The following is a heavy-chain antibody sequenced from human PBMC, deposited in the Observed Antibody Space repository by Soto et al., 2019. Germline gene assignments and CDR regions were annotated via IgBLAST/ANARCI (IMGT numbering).Heavy chain of an antibody. V-gene: IGHV1-69*13. CDR3: ARTAGAYYYYYGMDV. J-gene: IGHJ6*02. CDR2: IIPIFGTA. CDR1: GGTFSSYA. Sequence: VASVKVSCKASGGTFSSYAISWVRQAPGQGLEWMGGIIPIFGTANYAQKFQGRVTITADESTSTAYMELSSLRSEDTAVYYCARTAGAYYYYYGMDVWGQGTTVTVSS. D-gene: IGHD3-10*01.